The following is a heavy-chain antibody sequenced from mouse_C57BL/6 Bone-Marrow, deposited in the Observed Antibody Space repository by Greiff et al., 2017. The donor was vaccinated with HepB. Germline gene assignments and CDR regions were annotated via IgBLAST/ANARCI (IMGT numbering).Heavy chain of an antibody. Sequence: EVQLQQSGPELVKPGASVKISCKASGYTFTDYYMNWVKQSHGKSLEWIGDINPNNGGTSYNQKFKGKATLTVDKSSSPAYMELRSLTSEDSAVYYCATLLWQLRGYFDYWGQGTTLTVSS. CDR1: GYTFTDYY. CDR3: ATLLWQLRGYFDY. D-gene: IGHD2-1*01. CDR2: INPNNGGT. V-gene: IGHV1-26*01. J-gene: IGHJ2*01.